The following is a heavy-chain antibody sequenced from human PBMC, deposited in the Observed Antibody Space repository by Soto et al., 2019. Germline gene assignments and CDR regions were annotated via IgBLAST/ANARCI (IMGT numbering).Heavy chain of an antibody. CDR3: ASNLRPGIAAAANDY. CDR1: GYTFTGYY. V-gene: IGHV1-2*02. CDR2: INPNSGGT. D-gene: IGHD6-13*01. J-gene: IGHJ4*02. Sequence: ASVKVSCKASGYTFTGYYMHWVRQAPGRGLEWMGWINPNSGGTNYAQKFQGRVTMTRDTSISTAYMELSRLRSDDTAVYYCASNLRPGIAAAANDYWGQGTLVTVPS.